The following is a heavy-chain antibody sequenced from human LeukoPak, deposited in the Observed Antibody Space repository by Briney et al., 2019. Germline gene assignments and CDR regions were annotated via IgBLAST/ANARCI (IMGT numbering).Heavy chain of an antibody. Sequence: PSETLSLTCIVSGGSISGFYWSWIRQPAGKGLEWIGRIYPSGGTNYNPSLKSRVTISVDTSKNQLSLKLSSVTAADTAVYYCARHGGSRYYDIWGQGTMVTVSS. J-gene: IGHJ3*02. CDR2: IYPSGGT. CDR1: GGSISGFY. CDR3: ARHGGSRYYDI. D-gene: IGHD3-10*01. V-gene: IGHV4-4*07.